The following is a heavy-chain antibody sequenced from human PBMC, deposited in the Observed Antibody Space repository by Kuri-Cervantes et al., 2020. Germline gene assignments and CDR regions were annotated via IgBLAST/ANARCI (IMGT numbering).Heavy chain of an antibody. CDR1: GFTFSSYG. D-gene: IGHD3-10*01. V-gene: IGHV3-33*05. CDR2: ISFDGSTK. Sequence: GESLKISCAASGFTFSSYGMHWVRQAPGKGLEWVAIISFDGSTKSYADSVKGRFTISRDNPRNTLYLQMNSLRAEDTAVYYCARSLGSGSSPNYYYGMDVWGQGTTVTVSS. CDR3: ARSLGSGSSPNYYYGMDV. J-gene: IGHJ6*02.